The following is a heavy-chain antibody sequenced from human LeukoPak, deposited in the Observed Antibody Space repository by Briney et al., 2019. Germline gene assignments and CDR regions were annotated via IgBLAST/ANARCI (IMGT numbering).Heavy chain of an antibody. CDR2: IIPILGIA. D-gene: IGHD2-15*01. CDR3: ARDHCSGGSCYSVVYFDY. CDR1: GGTFSSYA. V-gene: IGHV1-69*04. J-gene: IGHJ4*02. Sequence: SVKVSCKASGGTFSSYAISWVRQAPGQGLEWMGRIIPILGIANYAQKFQGRVTITADKSTSTAYMELSSLRSEDTAVYYCARDHCSGGSCYSVVYFDYWGQGTLVTVSS.